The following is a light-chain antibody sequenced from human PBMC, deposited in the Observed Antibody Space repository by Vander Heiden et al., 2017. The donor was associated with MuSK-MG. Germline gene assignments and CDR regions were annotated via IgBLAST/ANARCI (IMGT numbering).Light chain of an antibody. Sequence: DIQMTQFPSSLSASIGDRVTFTCRASQSISSYLNWFQQQPGKAPKLLIYAASSVQRGLPSRFSGHGSGTDVALTISSLQPEHFATYYCQQRYINSRAFGQGAKLEIK. CDR1: QSISSY. CDR3: QQRYINSRA. J-gene: IGKJ2*01. CDR2: AAS. V-gene: IGKV1-39*01.